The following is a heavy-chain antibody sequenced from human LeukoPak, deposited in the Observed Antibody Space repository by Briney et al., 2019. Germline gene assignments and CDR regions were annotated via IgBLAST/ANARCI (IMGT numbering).Heavy chain of an antibody. CDR1: GYTFNRYG. Sequence: ASVKVSCKASGYTFNRYGITWVRQAPGQGLEWMVWISGYNGNTNYAQKLQGRVTMTTDTSTSTAYMELRSLRSDDTAMYYCARDYGYGVTVMISDDYWGQGTLVTVSS. D-gene: IGHD5-12*01. V-gene: IGHV1-18*01. CDR2: ISGYNGNT. CDR3: ARDYGYGVTVMISDDY. J-gene: IGHJ4*02.